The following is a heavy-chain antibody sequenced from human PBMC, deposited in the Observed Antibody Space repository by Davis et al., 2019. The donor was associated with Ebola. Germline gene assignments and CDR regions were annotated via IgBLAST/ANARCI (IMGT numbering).Heavy chain of an antibody. CDR1: GGSMDSYY. Sequence: PSETLSLTCTVSGGSMDSYYWSWIRQPPGKGLEWIGYIYYTGNTNYNPSLKSRVTISVDTPKNQFSLKLISVTAADTAVYYCARRGSSGYYSLLSAFDIWGQGTMVTVSS. J-gene: IGHJ3*02. CDR2: IYYTGNT. V-gene: IGHV4-59*01. CDR3: ARRGSSGYYSLLSAFDI. D-gene: IGHD3-22*01.